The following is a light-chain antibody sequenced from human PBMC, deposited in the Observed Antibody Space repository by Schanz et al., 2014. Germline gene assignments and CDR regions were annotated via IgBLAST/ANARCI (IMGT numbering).Light chain of an antibody. Sequence: QSALTQPASVSGSPGQSITISCTGTSSDVGGYNYVSWYQQHPGKAPKLMIYDVSNRPSGVSNRFSGSKSGNTASLTISGLHGEEEADYYCSSYTSSSTRVFGTGTKLTVL. CDR2: DVS. CDR3: SSYTSSSTRV. CDR1: SSDVGGYNY. J-gene: IGLJ1*01. V-gene: IGLV2-14*01.